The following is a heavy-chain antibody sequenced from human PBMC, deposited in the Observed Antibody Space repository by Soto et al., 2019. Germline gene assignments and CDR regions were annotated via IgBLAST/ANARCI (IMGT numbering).Heavy chain of an antibody. Sequence: GGSLRLSCAASGFTFSSYGMHWVRQAPGKGLEWVAVISYDGSNKYYADSVKGRFTISRDNSKNTLYLQMNSLRAEDTAVYYCAKAHLAHFYGDYVSRFSAMDVWGQGTTVTVSS. V-gene: IGHV3-30*18. J-gene: IGHJ6*02. CDR1: GFTFSSYG. CDR2: ISYDGSNK. D-gene: IGHD4-17*01. CDR3: AKAHLAHFYGDYVSRFSAMDV.